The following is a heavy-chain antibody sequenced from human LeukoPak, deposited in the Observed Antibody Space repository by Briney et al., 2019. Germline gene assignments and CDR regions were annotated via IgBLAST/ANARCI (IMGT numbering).Heavy chain of an antibody. CDR3: ARDRPYSALDLDI. V-gene: IGHV3-48*01. Sequence: GGSLRLSCAASGFTFSSYSRNWVRQAPGEGLEWVSYISSSSSTIYYADSVKGRFTISRDNAKNSLYLQMNSLRAEDTAVYYCARDRPYSALDLDIWGQRTMVTVSS. J-gene: IGHJ3*02. CDR1: GFTFSSYS. D-gene: IGHD5-18*01. CDR2: ISSSSSTI.